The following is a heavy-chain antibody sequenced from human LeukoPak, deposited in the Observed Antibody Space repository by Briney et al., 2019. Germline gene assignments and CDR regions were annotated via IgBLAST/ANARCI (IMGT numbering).Heavy chain of an antibody. CDR2: IYSGGST. Sequence: GGSLRLSCAASGFTFSSYSMNWVRQAPGKGLQWVSLIYSGGSTYYADSVKGGFTVSRDNSKNTLFLQMNSLRAEDTAVYYCARDFPPNGDWGQGTLVTVSS. J-gene: IGHJ4*02. CDR3: ARDFPPNGD. V-gene: IGHV3-66*01. CDR1: GFTFSSYS. D-gene: IGHD2-8*01.